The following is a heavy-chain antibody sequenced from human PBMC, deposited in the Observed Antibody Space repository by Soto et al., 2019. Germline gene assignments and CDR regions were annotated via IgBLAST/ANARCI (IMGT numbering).Heavy chain of an antibody. Sequence: ASVKVSCKASGYTFTSYAMHWVRQAPGQRLEWMGWINAGNGNTKYSQKFQGRVTITRDTSASTAYMELNSLTTEDTAVYYCSHGYYQYFDSWGQGTLVTVSS. V-gene: IGHV1-3*01. J-gene: IGHJ4*02. D-gene: IGHD5-18*01. CDR2: INAGNGNT. CDR1: GYTFTSYA. CDR3: SHGYYQYFDS.